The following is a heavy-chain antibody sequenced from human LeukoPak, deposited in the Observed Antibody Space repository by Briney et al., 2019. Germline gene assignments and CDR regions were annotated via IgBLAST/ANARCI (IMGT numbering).Heavy chain of an antibody. CDR2: ISGSGGST. V-gene: IGHV3-23*01. CDR1: GFTFSSSA. Sequence: GGSLRLSCAASGFTFSSSAMSWVRQAPGKGLEWVSAISGSGGSTYYADSVKGRFTISRDNSKNTLYLQMNSLRAEDTAVYYCAKASYYYYGMDVWGQGTTVTVSS. CDR3: AKASYYYYGMDV. J-gene: IGHJ6*02.